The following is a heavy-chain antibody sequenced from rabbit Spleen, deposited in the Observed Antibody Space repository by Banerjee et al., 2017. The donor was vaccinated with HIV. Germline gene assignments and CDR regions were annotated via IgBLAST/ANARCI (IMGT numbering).Heavy chain of an antibody. D-gene: IGHD2-1*01. CDR2: IEPIFGHT. Sequence: QLKESGGGLVQPGGSLKLSCKGSGFDFSTYYMSWVRQAPGKGLEWIGYIEPIFGHTYYANWVNGRFTISSHNAQNTLYLQLSSLTVADTATYFCVRDQAGDADYGPYYLNLWGQGTLVTVS. J-gene: IGHJ4*01. CDR1: GFDFSTYY. CDR3: VRDQAGDADYGPYYLNL. V-gene: IGHV1S7*01.